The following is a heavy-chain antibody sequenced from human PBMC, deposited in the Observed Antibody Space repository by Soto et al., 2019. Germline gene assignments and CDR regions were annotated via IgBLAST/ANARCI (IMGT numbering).Heavy chain of an antibody. CDR1: VFTFSDYY. CDR2: SSNSGTFA. V-gene: IGHV3-11*06. J-gene: IGHJ4*02. D-gene: IGHD1-1*01. Sequence: SLRLSCAASVFTFSDYYMSWFRQAPGRGLEWISYSSNSGTFARYATSVKGRFSISRDNANNSLYLEMNSLRVEDTAVYYCARSGDNFNVLDYWGQGTPVTVSS. CDR3: ARSGDNFNVLDY.